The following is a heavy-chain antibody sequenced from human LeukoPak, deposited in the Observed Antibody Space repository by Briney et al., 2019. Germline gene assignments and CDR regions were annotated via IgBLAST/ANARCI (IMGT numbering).Heavy chain of an antibody. CDR3: ARTTYALLTGFFIDF. D-gene: IGHD3-9*01. V-gene: IGHV1-2*02. CDR2: VNPHSADT. J-gene: IGHJ4*02. Sequence: ASVKVSCKGSGYTFTDYYIHWVRQAPPQGLEWMARVNPHSADTESAQKVQGRVTLTRDTSINTDYMELRRLRSADTAVYYCARTTYALLTGFFIDFWGQGTRVTVSS. CDR1: GYTFTDYY.